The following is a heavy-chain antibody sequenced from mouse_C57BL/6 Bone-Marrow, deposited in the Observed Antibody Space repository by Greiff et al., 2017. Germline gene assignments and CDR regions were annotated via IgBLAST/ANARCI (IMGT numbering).Heavy chain of an antibody. CDR1: GYTFTSYW. V-gene: IGHV1-55*01. CDR2: IYPTSGRT. CDR3: ARSGPLGRSFDY. D-gene: IGHD4-1*01. J-gene: IGHJ2*01. Sequence: QVQLQQPGAELVKPGASVKMSCKASGYTFTSYWITWVKQRPGQGLEWIGDIYPTSGRTNDNEKFKSKAILTVDTSTNTAWLQLSSRPSEDSAVLYCARSGPLGRSFDYWGQGTTLTVSS.